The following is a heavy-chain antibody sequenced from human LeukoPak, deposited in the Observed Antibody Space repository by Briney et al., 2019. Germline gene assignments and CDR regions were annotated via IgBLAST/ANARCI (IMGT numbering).Heavy chain of an antibody. CDR3: AREPAAGRWP. Sequence: PGGSLRLSCAASGFTFSSYSMNWVRQAPGKGLEWVSSISSSSSYIYYADSVKGRFTISRDNAKNSLYLQMNSLRAEDTAGYYCAREPAAGRWPWGQGTLVTVSS. CDR2: ISSSSSYI. D-gene: IGHD6-13*01. CDR1: GFTFSSYS. J-gene: IGHJ5*02. V-gene: IGHV3-21*01.